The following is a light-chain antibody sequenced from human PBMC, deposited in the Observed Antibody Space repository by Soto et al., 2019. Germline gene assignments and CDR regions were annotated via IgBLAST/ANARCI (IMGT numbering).Light chain of an antibody. CDR3: HQYNDWLGT. J-gene: IGKJ1*01. Sequence: EIVLTQAPATLSVYPGERASLSCRASRSVNNNLARYQQKPGQAPRLLIYAASTRASGIPGKFSGSGSGTEFTLTITSLQSEDSAIYYCHQYNDWLGTFGQGTKV. V-gene: IGKV3-15*01. CDR2: AAS. CDR1: RSVNNN.